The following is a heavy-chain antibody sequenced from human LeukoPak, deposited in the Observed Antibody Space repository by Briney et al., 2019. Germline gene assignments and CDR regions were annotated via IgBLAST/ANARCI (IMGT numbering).Heavy chain of an antibody. CDR3: ARIRSRKWGFDY. J-gene: IGHJ4*02. V-gene: IGHV4-34*01. Sequence: SETLSLTCAVYGGSFSGYYWSWIRQPPGKGLEWIGEINHSGSTNYNPSLKSRVTISVDTSKNQFSLELSSVTAADTAVYYCARIRSRKWGFDYWGQGTLVTVSS. D-gene: IGHD1-26*01. CDR2: INHSGST. CDR1: GGSFSGYY.